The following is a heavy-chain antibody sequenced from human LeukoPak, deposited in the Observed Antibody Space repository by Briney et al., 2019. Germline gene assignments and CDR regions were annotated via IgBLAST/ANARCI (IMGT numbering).Heavy chain of an antibody. CDR1: GFTFRSYE. CDR2: ISSSGSTI. V-gene: IGHV3-48*03. CDR3: AGVAVAGYDY. Sequence: GGSLRLSCAASGFTFRSYEMNWVRQAPGKGLEWVSYISSSGSTIYYADSVKGRFTISRDNAKNSLYLQMNSLRAEDTAVYYCAGVAVAGYDYWGQGTLVTVSS. D-gene: IGHD6-19*01. J-gene: IGHJ4*02.